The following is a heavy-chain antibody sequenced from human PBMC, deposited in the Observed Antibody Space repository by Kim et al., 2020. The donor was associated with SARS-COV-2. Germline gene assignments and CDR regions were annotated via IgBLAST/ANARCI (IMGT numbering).Heavy chain of an antibody. Sequence: SVKVSCKASGGTFSSYAISWVRQAPGQGLEWMGGIIPIFGTANHAQKFQGRVTITADESTSTAYMELSSLRSEDTAVYYCAREARKGRRITMVRGVLYGMDVWGQGTTVTVSS. D-gene: IGHD3-10*01. CDR3: AREARKGRRITMVRGVLYGMDV. J-gene: IGHJ6*02. CDR2: IIPIFGTA. V-gene: IGHV1-69*13. CDR1: GGTFSSYA.